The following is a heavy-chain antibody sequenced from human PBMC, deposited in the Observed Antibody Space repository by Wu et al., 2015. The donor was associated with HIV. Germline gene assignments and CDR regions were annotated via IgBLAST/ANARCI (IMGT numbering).Heavy chain of an antibody. Sequence: QVQLVLSGAEVKKPGASVKVSCKASGYTFTDYYMHWVRQAPGLGLEWLGWINPNSSGTNYAQRFQGRVTMTRDTSISTAYMELRRLRSDDTAVYYCARAYCSGGGCYSDAFDLWGQGTMVTVSS. V-gene: IGHV1-2*02. CDR3: ARAYCSGGGCYSDAFDL. CDR1: GYTFTDYY. CDR2: INPNSSGT. D-gene: IGHD2-15*01. J-gene: IGHJ3*01.